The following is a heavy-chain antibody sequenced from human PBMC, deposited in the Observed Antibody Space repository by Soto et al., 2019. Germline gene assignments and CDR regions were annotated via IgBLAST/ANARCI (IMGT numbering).Heavy chain of an antibody. CDR2: ISNTGSSA. J-gene: IGHJ4*02. CDR1: GFTFSVFG. V-gene: IGHV3-30*18. CDR3: AKTITSVGTSSKPGGSRGRGALLYH. Sequence: QVQLVESGGGVVQPGRSLRLSCAASGFTFSVFGMHWVRQAPGKGLEWVAVISNTGSSAHYADSVRGRFTISRDNGENTLFLLMTSLRPEDTVVYYCAKTITSVGTSSKPGGSRGRGALLYHWCQGTLGTGSS. D-gene: IGHD2-15*01.